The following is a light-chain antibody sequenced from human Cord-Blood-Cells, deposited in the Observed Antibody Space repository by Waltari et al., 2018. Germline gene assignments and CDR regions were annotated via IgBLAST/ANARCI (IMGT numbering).Light chain of an antibody. CDR2: GAS. V-gene: IGKV3-20*01. CDR1: QSVSSSY. J-gene: IGKJ5*01. CDR3: QQYGSSPIT. Sequence: EIVLTQSPGTLSLSPGERATLSCRASQSVSSSYLAWYQQKPGQAPRLLIYGASSSATGIPDRCSGSGSGTDFTLTISRLGPEDFAVYYCQQYGSSPITFGQGTRLEIK.